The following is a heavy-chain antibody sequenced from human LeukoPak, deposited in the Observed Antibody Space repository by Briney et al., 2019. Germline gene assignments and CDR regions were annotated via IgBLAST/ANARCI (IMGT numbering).Heavy chain of an antibody. CDR1: GGSFSGYY. D-gene: IGHD2-2*01. J-gene: IGHJ6*03. CDR3: ARGPRIVPAARTIKKRSNYYMDV. V-gene: IGHV4-34*01. Sequence: PSETLSLTCAVYGGSFSGYYWSWIRQPPGQGLEWIGEVNHSVSTNYNPSLKSRVTISVDTSKNQFSLKLTSVTAADTAVYYCARGPRIVPAARTIKKRSNYYMDVWGKGTTVTVSS. CDR2: VNHSVST.